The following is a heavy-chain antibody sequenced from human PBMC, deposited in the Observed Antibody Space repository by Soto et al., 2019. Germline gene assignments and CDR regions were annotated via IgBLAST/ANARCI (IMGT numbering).Heavy chain of an antibody. V-gene: IGHV3-7*01. CDR2: IKQDGSEK. CDR1: GFTFSSYW. D-gene: IGHD3-9*01. Sequence: GGSLRLSCAASGFTFSSYWMSWVRQAPGKGLEWVANIKQDGSEKYYVDSVKGRFTISRDNAKNSLYLQMNSLRAEDTAVYYCASRGVFLTGYPFDYWGQGTLVTVSS. CDR3: ASRGVFLTGYPFDY. J-gene: IGHJ4*02.